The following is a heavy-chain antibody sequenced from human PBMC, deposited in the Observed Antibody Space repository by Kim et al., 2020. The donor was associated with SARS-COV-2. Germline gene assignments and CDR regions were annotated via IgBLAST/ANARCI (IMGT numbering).Heavy chain of an antibody. CDR2: IIPMLGIT. CDR3: ARDRAGHCSGDYCYAYDY. V-gene: IGHV1-69*04. J-gene: IGHJ4*02. Sequence: SVKVSCKASGGTFSNSAIAWVRQAPGQGLEWLGRIIPMLGITNYAQKLQGRVIMTADKSTTTAYLELSGLKSEDTAVYFCARDRAGHCSGDYCYAYDYWGQGTLVTVSS. CDR1: GGTFSNSA. D-gene: IGHD2-15*01.